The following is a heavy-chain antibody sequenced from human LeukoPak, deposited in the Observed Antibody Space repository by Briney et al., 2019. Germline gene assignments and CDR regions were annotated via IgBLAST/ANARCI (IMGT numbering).Heavy chain of an antibody. CDR1: GFTFSNYD. CDR3: ARVGIYGDYGRYFDY. V-gene: IGHV3-13*01. J-gene: IGHJ4*02. CDR2: IGTAGDI. Sequence: GGSLRLSCAASGFTFSNYDMHWVCQATGKGLEWVSGIGTAGDIYYPGSVKGRFTISRENAKNSLYLQMNSLRAEDTALYYCARVGIYGDYGRYFDYWGQGTLVTVSS. D-gene: IGHD4-17*01.